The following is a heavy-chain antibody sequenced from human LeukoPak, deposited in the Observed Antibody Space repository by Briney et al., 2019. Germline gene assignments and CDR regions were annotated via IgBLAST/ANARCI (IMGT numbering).Heavy chain of an antibody. Sequence: KPSETLSLTCTVSGGSISSSSYYWGWIRQPPGKGLKWIGSLYTSGSTNYHPSLKSRVTISVDTSKNQFSLKLSSVTAADTAVYYCARGGNSGYFDYWGQGTLVTVSS. V-gene: IGHV4-39*07. CDR1: GGSISSSSYY. CDR3: ARGGNSGYFDY. CDR2: LYTSGST. D-gene: IGHD4-23*01. J-gene: IGHJ4*02.